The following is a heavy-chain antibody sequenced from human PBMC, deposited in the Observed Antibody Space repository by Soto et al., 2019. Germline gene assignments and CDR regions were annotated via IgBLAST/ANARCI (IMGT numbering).Heavy chain of an antibody. CDR2: IYYSGST. Sequence: SETLSLTCTVSGGSISSSSYYWGWIRQQPGKGLEWIGRIYYSGSTSSTPSLTRPVSISLDTSKTLFSLKLSSVTAADTAVYYCAGFSWIQLSSTNFYYCGQGTLVTVSS. V-gene: IGHV4-39*01. CDR1: GGSISSSSYY. D-gene: IGHD5-18*01. CDR3: AGFSWIQLSSTNFYY. J-gene: IGHJ4*02.